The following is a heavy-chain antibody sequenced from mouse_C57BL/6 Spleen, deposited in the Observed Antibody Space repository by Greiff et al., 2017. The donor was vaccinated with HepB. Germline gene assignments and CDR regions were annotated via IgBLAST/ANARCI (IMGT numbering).Heavy chain of an antibody. V-gene: IGHV1-64*01. J-gene: IGHJ1*03. CDR2: IHPNSGST. Sequence: VQLQQSGAELVKPGASVKLSCKASGYTFTSYWMHWVKQRPGQGLEWIGMIHPNSGSTNYNEKFKSKATLTVDKSSSTAYMQLSSLTSEDSAVYYCARSVYSNYGYFDVWGTGTTVTVSS. D-gene: IGHD2-5*01. CDR3: ARSVYSNYGYFDV. CDR1: GYTFTSYW.